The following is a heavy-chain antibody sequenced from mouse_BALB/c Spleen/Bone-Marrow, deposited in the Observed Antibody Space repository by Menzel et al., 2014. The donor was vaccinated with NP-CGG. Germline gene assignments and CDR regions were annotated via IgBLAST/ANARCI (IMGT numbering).Heavy chain of an antibody. J-gene: IGHJ4*01. Sequence: EVQLQQSGAELVKPGASVKLSCTASGFNIKDTYMFWVKQRPDQGLEWIGRIDPAIINTKYDPKFQGKATIAADTSSNTAYPHLSNLTSEDTAVYYCARYRCYGSIYAMDYWGQGTSVTVSS. CDR2: IDPAIINT. CDR3: ARYRCYGSIYAMDY. V-gene: IGHV14-3*02. D-gene: IGHD1-1*01. CDR1: GFNIKDTY.